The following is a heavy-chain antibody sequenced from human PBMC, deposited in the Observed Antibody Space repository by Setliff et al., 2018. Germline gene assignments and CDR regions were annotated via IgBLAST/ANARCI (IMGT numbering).Heavy chain of an antibody. CDR3: ARSQWGGESYYFDY. CDR2: IYYSGST. J-gene: IGHJ4*02. V-gene: IGHV4-61*01. CDR1: GGSVSSGSYY. D-gene: IGHD2-15*01. Sequence: SETLSLTCTVSGGSVSSGSYYWSWIRQPPGKGLEWIGYIYYSGSTNYNPSLKSRVTISVDTSKNQCSLKLSSVTAADTAVYYCARSQWGGESYYFDYWGQGTLVTVSS.